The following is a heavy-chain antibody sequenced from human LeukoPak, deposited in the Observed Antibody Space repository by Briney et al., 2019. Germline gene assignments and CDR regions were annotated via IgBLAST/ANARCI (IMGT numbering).Heavy chain of an antibody. CDR3: ARGIRSYRAFDI. V-gene: IGHV4-34*01. D-gene: IGHD1-26*01. CDR2: INHSGST. J-gene: IGHJ3*02. Sequence: SETLSLTCAVYGGSFSGYYWSWIRQPPGKGLEWIGEINHSGSTNYNPSLKSRVTISVDTSKNQFSLKLSPVTAADTAVYYCARGIRSYRAFDIWGQGTMVTVSS. CDR1: GGSFSGYY.